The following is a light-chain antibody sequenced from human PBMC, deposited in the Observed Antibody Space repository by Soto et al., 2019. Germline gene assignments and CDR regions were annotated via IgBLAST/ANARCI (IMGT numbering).Light chain of an antibody. J-gene: IGKJ1*01. Sequence: DIQMTQSPSSLSASVGDRVTITCRASQGISTYLGWYQQKPGKVPKSLIYSASSLQSGVPSRFSARGSGTEFNLTISDMQPDDFATYYCQQYYRYPWMFGQGTKVDIK. V-gene: IGKV1-16*01. CDR2: SAS. CDR1: QGISTY. CDR3: QQYYRYPWM.